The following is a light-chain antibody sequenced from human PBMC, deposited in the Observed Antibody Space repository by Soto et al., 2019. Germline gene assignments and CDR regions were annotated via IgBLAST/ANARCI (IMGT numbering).Light chain of an antibody. CDR3: QKYGDSPRS. Sequence: IVLMPSPDTLSLSPVERATLSCRASRSLSSDYLAWYQQKPGQAPRLLFYHASRRATGTPDRFSVSGSGTDFTLTISRLEPGDFAVYYCQKYGDSPRSFGQGTKVDIK. CDR2: HAS. V-gene: IGKV3-20*01. J-gene: IGKJ1*01. CDR1: RSLSSDY.